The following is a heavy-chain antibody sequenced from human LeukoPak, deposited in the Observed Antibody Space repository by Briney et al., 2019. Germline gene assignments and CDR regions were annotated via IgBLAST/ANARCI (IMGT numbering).Heavy chain of an antibody. CDR2: SNPTGSST. D-gene: IGHD3-9*01. CDR3: ARANTYYDILTGYPFDY. CDR1: GYTFTNYY. V-gene: IGHV1-46*01. Sequence: ASVKVSCKASGYTFTNYYMHWVRQAPGQGLEWMGLSNPTGSSTNYAQKFQGRVTITADESTSTAYMELSSLRSEDTAVYYCARANTYYDILTGYPFDYWGQGTLVTVSS. J-gene: IGHJ4*02.